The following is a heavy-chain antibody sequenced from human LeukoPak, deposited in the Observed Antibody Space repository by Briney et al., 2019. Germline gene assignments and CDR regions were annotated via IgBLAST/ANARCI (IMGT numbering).Heavy chain of an antibody. V-gene: IGHV3-7*01. CDR2: TREDGSEK. CDR3: ARSYSSSSGGLYYFDY. D-gene: IGHD6-6*01. CDR1: GFTFSNAW. Sequence: GGSLRLSCAASGFTFSNAWMSWVRQAPGKGLEWVANTREDGSEKYYVDSVKGRFTISRDNAKNSLYLQMNSLRAEDTAVYYCARSYSSSSGGLYYFDYWGQGTLVTVSS. J-gene: IGHJ4*02.